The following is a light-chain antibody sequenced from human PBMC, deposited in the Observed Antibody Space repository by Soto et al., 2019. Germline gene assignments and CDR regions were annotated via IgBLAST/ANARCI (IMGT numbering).Light chain of an antibody. CDR3: HQRA. CDR1: QDISNY. J-gene: IGKJ4*01. Sequence: DIQMTQSPSSLSASVGDRVTITCQASQDISNYLNWYQQKPGKAPKLLIYDASNLETGVPSRFSGSGSATDFTFTISSLQPEDIATYYCHQRAFGGGTKVEIK. V-gene: IGKV1-33*01. CDR2: DAS.